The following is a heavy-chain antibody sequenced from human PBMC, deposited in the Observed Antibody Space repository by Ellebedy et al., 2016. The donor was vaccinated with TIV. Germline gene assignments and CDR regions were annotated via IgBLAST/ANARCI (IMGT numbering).Heavy chain of an antibody. D-gene: IGHD1-26*01. CDR1: GFTFSSYG. CDR2: ISYDGSNK. Sequence: LSLTCAASGFTFSSYGMHWVRQAPGKGLEWVAVISYDGSNKYYADSVKGRFTISRDNSKNTLYLQMNSLRAEDTAVYYCARFFESYSVDYWGQGTLVTVSS. CDR3: ARFFESYSVDY. V-gene: IGHV3-30*03. J-gene: IGHJ4*02.